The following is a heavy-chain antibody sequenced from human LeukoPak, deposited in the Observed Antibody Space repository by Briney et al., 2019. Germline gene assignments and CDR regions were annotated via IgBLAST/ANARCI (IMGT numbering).Heavy chain of an antibody. V-gene: IGHV4-4*07. Sequence: PSETLSLTCTVSGDSISSYYWSWVRQPAGKGLEWIGRMYTSGTTNYNPSLKSRVTMSVDTSKNQFSLKLTSVTAADTAVYYCARDHYFGSSWLPFDYWGQGILVTVSS. CDR1: GDSISSYY. J-gene: IGHJ4*02. CDR2: MYTSGTT. CDR3: ARDHYFGSSWLPFDY. D-gene: IGHD6-13*01.